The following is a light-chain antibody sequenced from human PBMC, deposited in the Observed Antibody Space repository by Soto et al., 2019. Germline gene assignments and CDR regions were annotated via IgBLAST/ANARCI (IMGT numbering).Light chain of an antibody. Sequence: QSALTQPASVSGSPGQSITISCTGTSSDVGAYNYVSWYQHHPGKAPKVMIYGVSNRPSGVSNRFSGSTSGNTASLTISGLQAEDEADYYCSSLASSSTPWVFGGGTKLTVL. CDR1: SSDVGAYNY. J-gene: IGLJ3*02. CDR3: SSLASSSTPWV. V-gene: IGLV2-14*01. CDR2: GVS.